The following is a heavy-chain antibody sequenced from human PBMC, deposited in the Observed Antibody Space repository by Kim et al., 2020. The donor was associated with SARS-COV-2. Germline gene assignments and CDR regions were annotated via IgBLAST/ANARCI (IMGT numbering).Heavy chain of an antibody. V-gene: IGHV3-30*18. CDR2: ISYDGSNK. CDR1: GFTFSSYG. Sequence: GGSLRLSCAASGFTFSSYGMHWVRQAPGKGLEWVAVISYDGSNKYYADSVKGRFTISRDNSKNTLYLQMNSLRAEDTAVYYCAKGVGYSYGYEVVDYWGQGTLVTVSS. J-gene: IGHJ4*02. CDR3: AKGVGYSYGYEVVDY. D-gene: IGHD5-18*01.